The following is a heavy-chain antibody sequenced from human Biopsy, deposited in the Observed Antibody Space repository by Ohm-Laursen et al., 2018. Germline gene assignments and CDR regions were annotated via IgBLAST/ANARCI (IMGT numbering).Heavy chain of an antibody. Sequence: SLRLSCSASGFTFNSYWMHWVRQAPGKGLVWVSRINIGGSGTKYADSVKGRFTVSRDNAKNTLYLQMNSLTAEDTAIYYCTIAYRYGLDAFDMWGQGTMVTVSS. J-gene: IGHJ3*02. CDR3: TIAYRYGLDAFDM. CDR2: INIGGSGT. CDR1: GFTFNSYW. D-gene: IGHD3-16*01. V-gene: IGHV3-74*03.